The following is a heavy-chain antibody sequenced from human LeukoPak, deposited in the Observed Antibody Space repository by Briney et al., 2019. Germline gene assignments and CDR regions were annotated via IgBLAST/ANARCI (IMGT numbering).Heavy chain of an antibody. V-gene: IGHV1-69-2*01. Sequence: ASVKVSCKVSGYTFSDYYMHWVRQAPGKGLEWMGLVDPEDGETIYAEKFKGRVTITADTSTDTAYMELSSLRSEDTAVYYCATSPMWAGGRASAHYRGQGTLVTVSS. CDR1: GYTFSDYY. D-gene: IGHD3-10*02. J-gene: IGHJ4*02. CDR2: VDPEDGET. CDR3: ATSPMWAGGRASAHY.